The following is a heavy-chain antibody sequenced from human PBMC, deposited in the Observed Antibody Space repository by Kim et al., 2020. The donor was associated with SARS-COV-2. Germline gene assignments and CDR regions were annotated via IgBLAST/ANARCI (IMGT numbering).Heavy chain of an antibody. D-gene: IGHD3-22*01. V-gene: IGHV3-15*01. Sequence: YAAPVKGRFTISRDDSKNTLYLQMNSLKTEDTAVYYCTTDPITMIVVVNHWGQGTLVTVSS. CDR3: TTDPITMIVVVNH. J-gene: IGHJ4*02.